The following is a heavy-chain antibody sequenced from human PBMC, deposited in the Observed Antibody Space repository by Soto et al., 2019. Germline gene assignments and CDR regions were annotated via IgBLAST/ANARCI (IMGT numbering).Heavy chain of an antibody. CDR3: ARVGKWYNAEYFQH. Sequence: DSVKVSWKGSGGTFSRYACSWVRQAPGQGFEWMGIINPSGGSTSYAQKFQGRVTMTRDTSTSTVYMELSSLRSEDTAVYYCARVGKWYNAEYFQHWG. D-gene: IGHD1-20*01. CDR2: INPSGGST. V-gene: IGHV1-46*01. J-gene: IGHJ1*01. CDR1: GGTFSRYA.